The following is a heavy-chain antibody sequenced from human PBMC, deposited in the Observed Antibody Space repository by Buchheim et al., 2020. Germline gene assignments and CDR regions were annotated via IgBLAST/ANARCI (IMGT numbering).Heavy chain of an antibody. D-gene: IGHD1-26*01. CDR2: ISYDGSNK. CDR1: GFTFSSYA. J-gene: IGHJ3*02. V-gene: IGHV3-30-3*01. CDR3: ARGWELPPEGAFDI. Sequence: QVQLVESGGGVVQPGRSLRLSCAASGFTFSSYAMHWVRQAPGKGLEWVAVISYDGSNKYYADSVKGRFTISRDNSKNTLYLQMNSLRAEDTAVYYCARGWELPPEGAFDIWGQGT.